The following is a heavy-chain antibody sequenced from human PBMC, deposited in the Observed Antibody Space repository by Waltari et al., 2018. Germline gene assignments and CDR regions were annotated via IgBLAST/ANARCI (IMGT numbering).Heavy chain of an antibody. CDR3: AKEGGIVGAGDH. Sequence: EVQLLESGGGFIQPGGSLRLSCAVSGFTFSAYALYWVRQAPGEGVEWASAISPSGRKTYYADSVKGRFTISRDNSKNTLYLQMNGLRAEDMALYHCAKEGGIVGAGDHWGQGTLVTVSS. CDR2: ISPSGRKT. J-gene: IGHJ4*02. D-gene: IGHD1-26*01. CDR1: GFTFSAYA. V-gene: IGHV3-23*01.